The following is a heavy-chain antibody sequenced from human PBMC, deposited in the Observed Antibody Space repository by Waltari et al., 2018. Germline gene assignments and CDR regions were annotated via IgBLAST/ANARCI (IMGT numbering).Heavy chain of an antibody. V-gene: IGHV1-69*04. J-gene: IGHJ5*02. Sequence: QVQLVQSGAEVKKPGSSVTVSCKASGGTLSSYPISWLRHAPGQGLEWMGRIITFLDRTNYAQKFQDRVTITADKSTNTAYMELSRLTSDDTAVYYCARPTGDATSSSNWFDPWGQGTLVTVSS. CDR3: ARPTGDATSSSNWFDP. D-gene: IGHD6-6*01. CDR1: GGTLSSYP. CDR2: IITFLDRT.